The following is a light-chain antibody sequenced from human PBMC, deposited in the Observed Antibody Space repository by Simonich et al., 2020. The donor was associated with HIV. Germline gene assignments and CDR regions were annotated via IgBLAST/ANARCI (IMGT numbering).Light chain of an antibody. Sequence: QSALTQPASVSGSPGQSITISCTGTSSDVGNYNLVSLYQQHPGKAPKLMIYDVSKRPSGVSNRFSGSKSGNTASLTISGLQAEDEADYYCSSYTSSSTWVFGGGTKLTVL. CDR3: SSYTSSSTWV. CDR1: SSDVGNYNL. J-gene: IGLJ3*02. CDR2: DVS. V-gene: IGLV2-14*02.